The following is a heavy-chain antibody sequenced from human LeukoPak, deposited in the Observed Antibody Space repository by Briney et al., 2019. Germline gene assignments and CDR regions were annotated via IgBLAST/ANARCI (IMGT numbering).Heavy chain of an antibody. D-gene: IGHD1-1*01. CDR3: ARERQLERLAFGKEGSAFDY. J-gene: IGHJ4*02. CDR1: GFTFDDYA. CDR2: ISWNSGGI. V-gene: IGHV3-9*01. Sequence: GGSLRLSCAASGFTFDDYAMHWVREAPGKGLEWVSGISWNSGGIGYTDSVKGRFTISRDNAKNSLYLQMNRLRAEDTAVYYCARERQLERLAFGKEGSAFDYWGQGTLVTVSS.